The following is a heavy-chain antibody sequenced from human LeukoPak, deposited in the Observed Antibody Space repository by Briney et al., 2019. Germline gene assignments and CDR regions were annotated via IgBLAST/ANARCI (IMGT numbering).Heavy chain of an antibody. CDR3: ARGEFGSGWATYYFKY. CDR1: GGSISSSNW. CDR2: IYLRGNT. D-gene: IGHD6-19*01. J-gene: IGHJ4*02. V-gene: IGHV4-4*02. Sequence: SGTLSLTCAISGGSISSSNWWTWVRQPPGKGLEWVGEIYLRGNTNYNPSLESRVTISVDESKTQLSLRLESVTAADTAVYYCARGEFGSGWATYYFKYWGQGTLVTVSS.